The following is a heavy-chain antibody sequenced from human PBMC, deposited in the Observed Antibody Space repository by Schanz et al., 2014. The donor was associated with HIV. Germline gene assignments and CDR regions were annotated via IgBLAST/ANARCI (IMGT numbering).Heavy chain of an antibody. V-gene: IGHV3-33*01. Sequence: QVRLVESGGGVVQPGRSLRLSCAASGFTFSSYGMHWVRQAPGKGLEWVAVIWYDGSNKYYVDSVKGRFTISRDNSKNTLFLQMNSLRAEDTAVYYCARAGAHWTSCFDYWGQGTLVTVSS. D-gene: IGHD1-1*01. J-gene: IGHJ4*02. CDR2: IWYDGSNK. CDR1: GFTFSSYG. CDR3: ARAGAHWTSCFDY.